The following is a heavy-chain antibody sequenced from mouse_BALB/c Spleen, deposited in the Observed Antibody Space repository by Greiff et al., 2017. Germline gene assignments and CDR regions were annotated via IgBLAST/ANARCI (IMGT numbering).Heavy chain of an antibody. J-gene: IGHJ3*01. CDR2: INSNGGST. V-gene: IGHV5-6-3*01. CDR1: GFTFSSYG. D-gene: IGHD2-4*01. Sequence: EVQRVESGGGLVQPGGSLKLSCAASGFTFSSYGMSWVRQTPDKRLELVSTINSNGGSTYYPDSVKGRFTISRDNAKNTLYLQMSSLKSEDTAMYYCARDDYPFAYWGQGTLVTVAA. CDR3: ARDDYPFAY.